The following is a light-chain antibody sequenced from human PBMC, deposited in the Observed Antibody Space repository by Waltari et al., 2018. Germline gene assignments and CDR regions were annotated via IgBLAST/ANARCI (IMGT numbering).Light chain of an antibody. CDR1: QSVLSSSKSKTY. J-gene: IGKJ5*01. CDR2: WAS. CDR3: HQYYIPPLT. Sequence: DIVMTQSPDSLPVSLGERATINCTSSQSVLSSSKSKTYIAWYQQKPGQPPKLLIYWASTRESGVPDRFSGSGSGTDFTLTISSLQAEDVAVYYCHQYYIPPLTFGQGTRLEIK. V-gene: IGKV4-1*01.